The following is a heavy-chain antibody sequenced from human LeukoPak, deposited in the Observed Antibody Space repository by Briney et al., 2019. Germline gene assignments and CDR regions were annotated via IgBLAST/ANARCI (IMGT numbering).Heavy chain of an antibody. V-gene: IGHV3-53*01. CDR1: GFTVSSNH. Sequence: GGSLRLSCAASGFTVSSNHMNWVRQAPGKGLEWVSVIHTDGSTYYADSVKGRFTISRDSSKNTLFLRMNSLRAEDTAVYHCARDGTDVLTDRIRFDYWGQGTLVTVSS. CDR3: ARDGTDVLTDRIRFDY. D-gene: IGHD3-9*01. CDR2: IHTDGST. J-gene: IGHJ4*02.